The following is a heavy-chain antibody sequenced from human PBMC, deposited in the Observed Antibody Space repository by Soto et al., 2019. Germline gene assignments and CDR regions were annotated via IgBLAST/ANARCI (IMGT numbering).Heavy chain of an antibody. V-gene: IGHV4-34*01. D-gene: IGHD3-10*01. CDR2: INHSGST. Sequence: SETLSLTCAVYGGSFSGYYWSWIRQPPGKGLEWIWEINHSGSTNYNPSLKSRVTISVDTSKYQFSLKLSSVTAADTAMYYCARCRVTMVRGVIGIYNWFDPWGQGTLVTVS. CDR1: GGSFSGYY. J-gene: IGHJ5*02. CDR3: ARCRVTMVRGVIGIYNWFDP.